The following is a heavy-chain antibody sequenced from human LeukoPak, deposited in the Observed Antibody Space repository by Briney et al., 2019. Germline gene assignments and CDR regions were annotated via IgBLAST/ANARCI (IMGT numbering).Heavy chain of an antibody. D-gene: IGHD2-21*02. CDR3: AREHRLYYFDY. CDR1: GYSISNGYY. J-gene: IGHJ4*02. CDR2: IYPSGST. V-gene: IGHV4-38-2*02. Sequence: KSSETLSLTCTVSGYSISNGYYWGWIRQPPGTGLEWIGSIYPSGSTFYNPSLKSRVTISVDTSKNQFSLRLSSVTAADTAVYYCAREHRLYYFDYWGQGTLVTVSS.